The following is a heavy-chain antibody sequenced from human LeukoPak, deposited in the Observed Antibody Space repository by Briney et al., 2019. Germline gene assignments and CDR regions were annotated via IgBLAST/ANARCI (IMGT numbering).Heavy chain of an antibody. Sequence: ASVKVSCKASGGTFSSYAISWVRQAPGQGLEWMGGIIPIFGTANYAQKFQGRVTITADESTSTAYMELSSLRSEDTAVYYCARVIAAAGSLNYYFDYWGQGTLVTVSS. D-gene: IGHD6-13*01. CDR3: ARVIAAAGSLNYYFDY. CDR2: IIPIFGTA. V-gene: IGHV1-69*13. CDR1: GGTFSSYA. J-gene: IGHJ4*02.